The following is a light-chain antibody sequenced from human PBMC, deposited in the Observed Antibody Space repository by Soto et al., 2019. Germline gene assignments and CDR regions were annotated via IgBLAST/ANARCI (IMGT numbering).Light chain of an antibody. CDR1: SSNIGSNT. Sequence: QSALTQPPSASGTPGQRVTISCSGSSSNIGSNTVNWYQQLPGTAPKLLIYSNNQRPSGVPDRFSGSKSGTSASLAISGLQSEDEADYYCAACDDSLNGNYVSGTGTKVTVL. J-gene: IGLJ1*01. V-gene: IGLV1-44*01. CDR3: AACDDSLNGNYV. CDR2: SNN.